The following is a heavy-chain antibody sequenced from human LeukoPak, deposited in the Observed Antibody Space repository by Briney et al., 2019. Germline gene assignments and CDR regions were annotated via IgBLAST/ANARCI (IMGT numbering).Heavy chain of an antibody. D-gene: IGHD4-23*01. Sequence: GGSLRLSCEGSGFTFSSYTMIWVRQAPGKGLEWLTSISSTSSYIYYADSVKGRFTISRDNSKNTLFLQMNSLRAEDTAVYYCVGYGGNSFWGQGTLVTVSS. J-gene: IGHJ4*02. CDR2: ISSTSSYI. CDR1: GFTFSSYT. V-gene: IGHV3-21*01. CDR3: VGYGGNSF.